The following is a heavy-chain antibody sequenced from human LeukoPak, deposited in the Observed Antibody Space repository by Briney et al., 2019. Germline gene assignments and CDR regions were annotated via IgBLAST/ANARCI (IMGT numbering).Heavy chain of an antibody. CDR1: GGSMSSGSYY. D-gene: IGHD2-15*01. V-gene: IGHV4-61*02. CDR3: ARGPHCSGGSCHSVSDY. Sequence: PSETLSLTCTVSGGSMSSGSYYWSWIRQPAGKGLEWIGRIYTSGSTNYNPSLKSRVTISIDTSKNQFSLKLSSVTAAVTAVYYCARGPHCSGGSCHSVSDYWGQGTLVTVSS. J-gene: IGHJ4*02. CDR2: IYTSGST.